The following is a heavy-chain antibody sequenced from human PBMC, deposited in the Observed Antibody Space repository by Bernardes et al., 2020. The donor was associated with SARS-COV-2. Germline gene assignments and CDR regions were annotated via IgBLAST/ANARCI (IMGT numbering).Heavy chain of an antibody. CDR1: GGSISSGGYY. CDR2: IYYSGST. CDR3: ARAPITIFGVVRYFDY. V-gene: IGHV4-31*03. J-gene: IGHJ4*02. D-gene: IGHD3-3*01. Sequence: TLSLTCTVSGGSISSGGYYWSWIRQHPGKGLEWIGYIYYSGSTYYNPSLKSRVTISVDTSKNQFSLKLSSVTAADTAVYYCARAPITIFGVVRYFDYWGQGTLVTVSS.